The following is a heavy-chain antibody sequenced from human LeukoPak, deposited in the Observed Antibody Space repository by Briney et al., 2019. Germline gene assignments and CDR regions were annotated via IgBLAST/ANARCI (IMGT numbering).Heavy chain of an antibody. J-gene: IGHJ4*02. CDR1: GFTFTSYD. CDR3: AKDDDSGSYSDC. V-gene: IGHV3-23*01. Sequence: HPGGSLRLSCAASGFTFTSYDMTWVRLAPGKGREWVSTISCGGSDTYYADSVRGRFTISRDNSKNTLYLQMNSLRAEDTAIYYCAKDDDSGSYSDCWGQGTLVPVSS. D-gene: IGHD1-26*01. CDR2: ISCGGSDT.